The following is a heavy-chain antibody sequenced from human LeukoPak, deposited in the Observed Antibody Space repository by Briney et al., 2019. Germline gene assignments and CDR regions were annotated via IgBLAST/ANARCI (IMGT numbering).Heavy chain of an antibody. J-gene: IGHJ5*02. CDR2: IYYSGST. Sequence: SETLSLTCTVSGGSISSYYWSWIRQPPGKGLEWIGYIYYSGSTNYNPSLKSRVTISVDTSKNQFSLKLSSVTAADTAVYYCARRLVVAGTRGNWFDPWGQGTLVTVSS. V-gene: IGHV4-59*08. CDR1: GGSISSYY. D-gene: IGHD6-19*01. CDR3: ARRLVVAGTRGNWFDP.